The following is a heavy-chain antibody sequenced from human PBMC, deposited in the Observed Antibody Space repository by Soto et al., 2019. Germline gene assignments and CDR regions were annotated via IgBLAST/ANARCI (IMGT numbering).Heavy chain of an antibody. D-gene: IGHD3-22*01. Sequence: QVTLKESGPVLVKPTETLTLTCTVSGFSLSNARMGVSWIRQPPGKALEWLAHIFSNDEKSYSTSLKSRLTISKDTSKSQVVLNMTNMDPVDTATYYCALETLSSGYYSEWFDPWGQVTLVTVSS. CDR3: ALETLSSGYYSEWFDP. CDR2: IFSNDEK. J-gene: IGHJ5*02. V-gene: IGHV2-26*01. CDR1: GFSLSNARMG.